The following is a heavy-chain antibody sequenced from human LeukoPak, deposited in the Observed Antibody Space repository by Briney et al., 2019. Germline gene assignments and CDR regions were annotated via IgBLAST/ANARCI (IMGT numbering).Heavy chain of an antibody. Sequence: GGSLRLSCAASGFTFSSYAMSWVRQAPGKGLEWVSAISGSGGSTYYADSVKGRFTISRDNSKNTLYLQMNSLRAEDTAVYYCARRRNLPSHFDYWGQGTPVTVSS. J-gene: IGHJ4*02. CDR3: ARRRNLPSHFDY. V-gene: IGHV3-23*01. CDR2: ISGSGGST. CDR1: GFTFSSYA. D-gene: IGHD1-14*01.